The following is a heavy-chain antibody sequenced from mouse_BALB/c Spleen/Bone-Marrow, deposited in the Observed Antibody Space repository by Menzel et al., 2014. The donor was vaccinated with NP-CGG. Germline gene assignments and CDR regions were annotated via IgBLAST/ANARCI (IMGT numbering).Heavy chain of an antibody. CDR3: GRGFTDFDY. Sequence: VQLQQSGAEFVKPGASVKLSCTASGFNIKDTYMDWVKQRPEQGLEWIGRIDPANGNTKYDTKFQGKATITADTSSNTAYLQLSSLTSEDTAVYYCGRGFTDFDYWGQGTTLTVSS. CDR1: GFNIKDTY. CDR2: IDPANGNT. V-gene: IGHV14-3*02. J-gene: IGHJ2*01.